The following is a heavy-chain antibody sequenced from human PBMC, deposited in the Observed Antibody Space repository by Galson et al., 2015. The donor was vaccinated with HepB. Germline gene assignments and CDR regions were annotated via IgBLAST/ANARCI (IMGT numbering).Heavy chain of an antibody. Sequence: SLRLSCAASGFTFSKYWMSWVRQAPGKGLEWVANINQGGSEKYYVDSVKGRFTVSRDNAKNSLYLQMNSLRAEDTAVYYCARDVTVPVLGSFDIWGQGTMVTVSS. CDR3: ARDVTVPVLGSFDI. CDR2: INQGGSEK. D-gene: IGHD3-16*01. CDR1: GFTFSKYW. J-gene: IGHJ3*02. V-gene: IGHV3-7*01.